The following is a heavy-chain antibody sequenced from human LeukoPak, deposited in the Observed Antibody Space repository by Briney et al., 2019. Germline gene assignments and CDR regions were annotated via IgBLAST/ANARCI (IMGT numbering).Heavy chain of an antibody. CDR1: GYSISSGYY. Sequence: SETLSLTCTVSGYSISSGYYWGWIRQPPGKGLEWIGEINHSGSTNYNPSLKSRVTISVDTSKNQFSLKLSSVTAADTAVYYCARHVLVRRFDPWGQGTLVTVSS. J-gene: IGHJ5*02. D-gene: IGHD3-10*01. V-gene: IGHV4-38-2*02. CDR2: INHSGST. CDR3: ARHVLVRRFDP.